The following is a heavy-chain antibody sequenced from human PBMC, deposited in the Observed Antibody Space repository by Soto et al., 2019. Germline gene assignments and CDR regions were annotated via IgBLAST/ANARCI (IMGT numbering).Heavy chain of an antibody. V-gene: IGHV3-7*01. D-gene: IGHD6-13*01. J-gene: IGHJ4*02. CDR2: IKQDGSEK. CDR3: ARVKTDIAAAGTSDY. CDR1: GFTFSSYW. Sequence: EVQLVESGGGLVQPGGSLRLSCAASGFTFSSYWMSWVRQAPGKGLEWVANIKQDGSEKYYVDSVKGRFTISRDNAKNSLYLQMNSLRAEDTAVYYCARVKTDIAAAGTSDYWGQGTLVTFSS.